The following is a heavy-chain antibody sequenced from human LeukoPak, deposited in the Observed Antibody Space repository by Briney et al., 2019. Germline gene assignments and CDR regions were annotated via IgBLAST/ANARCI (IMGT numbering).Heavy chain of an antibody. CDR1: GFDFSNYD. J-gene: IGHJ4*02. V-gene: IGHV3-21*01. D-gene: IGHD5-24*01. CDR3: ARIGPGTDVYNSFDY. Sequence: SGGSLRLSCAASGFDFSNYDMAWVRQAPGKGLKCVSSISRGGNYIYSADSVRGRFSISRNNAENSLFLQMNSLRGEDTAVYYCARIGPGTDVYNSFDYWGQGTLVAVSS. CDR2: ISRGGNYI.